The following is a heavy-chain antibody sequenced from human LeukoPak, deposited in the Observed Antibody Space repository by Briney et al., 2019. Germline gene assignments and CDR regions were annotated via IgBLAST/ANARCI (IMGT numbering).Heavy chain of an antibody. CDR2: IIPILGIA. V-gene: IGHV1-69*04. CDR1: GGTFSSYA. CDR3: ARRYCSGGSCYFDY. Sequence: SVKVSCKASGGTFSSYAISWVRQAPGQGLEWMGRIIPILGIANYAQKFQGRVTITADKSTSTAYMEQSSLRSEDTAVYYCARRYCSGGSCYFDYWGQGTLVTVSS. D-gene: IGHD2-15*01. J-gene: IGHJ4*02.